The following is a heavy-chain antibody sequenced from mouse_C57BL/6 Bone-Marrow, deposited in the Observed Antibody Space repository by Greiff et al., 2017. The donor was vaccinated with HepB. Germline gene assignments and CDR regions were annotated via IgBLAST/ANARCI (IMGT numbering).Heavy chain of an antibody. J-gene: IGHJ4*01. CDR2: ISSGSSTN. D-gene: IGHD4-1*01. CDR3: ARWEFRRDYAMDY. CDR1: GFTFSDYG. V-gene: IGHV5-17*01. Sequence: EVQLVESGGGLVKPGGSLKLSCAASGFTFSDYGMHWVRQAPEKGLEWVAYISSGSSTNYYADTVKGRYTISRDNAKNTLFLQLTSLRSEDTAMYYCARWEFRRDYAMDYWGQGTSVTVSS.